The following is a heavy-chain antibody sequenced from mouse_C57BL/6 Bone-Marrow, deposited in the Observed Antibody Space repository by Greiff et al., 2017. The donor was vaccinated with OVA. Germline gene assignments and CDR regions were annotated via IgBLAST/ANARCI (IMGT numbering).Heavy chain of an antibody. CDR3: ARTYYSNFPAY. J-gene: IGHJ3*01. CDR2: INPSNGDT. Sequence: QVQLQQPGTELVKPGASVKLSCKASGYTFTSYWIHWVKQRPGQGLEWIGNINPSNGDTDYNEKFKNRATLTVDTSSSTAYMQLSSLTSEDSAVYYCARTYYSNFPAYWGQGTLVTVSA. CDR1: GYTFTSYW. D-gene: IGHD2-5*01. V-gene: IGHV1-53*01.